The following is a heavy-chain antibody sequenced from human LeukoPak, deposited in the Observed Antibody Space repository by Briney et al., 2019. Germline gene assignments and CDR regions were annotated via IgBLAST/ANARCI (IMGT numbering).Heavy chain of an antibody. Sequence: GGSLRLSCAASGFTFSSYTMNWVRQSPGKGLEWVASIDTTSEYIFYTDSLKGRFTISRDNAKNSLYLQMNNLRAEDTAVYYCARADRDSDWYIDDCWGQGTLVTVSS. D-gene: IGHD6-19*01. CDR1: GFTFSSYT. J-gene: IGHJ4*02. CDR2: IDTTSEYI. V-gene: IGHV3-21*01. CDR3: ARADRDSDWYIDDC.